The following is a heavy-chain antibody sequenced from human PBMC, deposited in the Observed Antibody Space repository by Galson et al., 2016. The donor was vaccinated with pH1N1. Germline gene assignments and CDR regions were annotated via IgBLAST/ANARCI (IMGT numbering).Heavy chain of an antibody. V-gene: IGHV4-30-4*01. CDR1: GDSVSSGDYY. D-gene: IGHD2-15*01. CDR2: ISGSGRT. Sequence: TLSLTCSVSGDSVSSGDYYWSWIRQSPGRGLEWIGCISGSGRTYYNPSLKSRLTISLDASKSQFSLRLASVTAPDTATYSCARESCGGSCYYYYYSYGLDVWGQGATVVVPS. J-gene: IGHJ6*02. CDR3: ARESCGGSCYYYYYSYGLDV.